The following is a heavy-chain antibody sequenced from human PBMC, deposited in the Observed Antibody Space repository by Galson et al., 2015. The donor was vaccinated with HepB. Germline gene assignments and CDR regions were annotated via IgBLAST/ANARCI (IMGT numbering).Heavy chain of an antibody. CDR1: GGTFSSYT. V-gene: IGHV1-69*02. J-gene: IGHJ2*01. D-gene: IGHD3-10*01. Sequence: SVKVSCKASGGTFSSYTISWVRQAPGQGLEWMGRTIPILGIANHAQKFQGRVTITADKSTSTAYMELSSLRSEDTAVYYCRYGSGSYSNWYFDLWGRGTLVTVSS. CDR2: TIPILGIA. CDR3: RYGSGSYSNWYFDL.